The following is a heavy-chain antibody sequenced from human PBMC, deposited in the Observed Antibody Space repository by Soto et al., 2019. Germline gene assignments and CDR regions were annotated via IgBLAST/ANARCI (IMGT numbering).Heavy chain of an antibody. D-gene: IGHD7-27*01. J-gene: IGHJ4*02. CDR2: ISGSGGST. Sequence: EVQLLESGGGLVQPGGSLRLSFAASGFTFSNYAMSWVRQAPGKGLEWVSAISGSGGSTYYADSVKGRFTISRDNSKNPLYLQMNSLGADDTAVYYCAKDREGSRNWGPFGYWGQGTLVTVSS. CDR1: GFTFSNYA. V-gene: IGHV3-23*01. CDR3: AKDREGSRNWGPFGY.